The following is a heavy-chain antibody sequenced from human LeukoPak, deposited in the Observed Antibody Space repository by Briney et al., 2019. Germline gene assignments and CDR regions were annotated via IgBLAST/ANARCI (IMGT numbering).Heavy chain of an antibody. CDR3: AKSVLTGYYRAPFDY. CDR2: ISGSGGST. CDR1: GFTFSSYA. J-gene: IGHJ4*02. D-gene: IGHD3-9*01. V-gene: IGHV3-23*01. Sequence: GGSLRLSCAASGFTFSSYAMSWVRQATGKGLEGVSAISGSGGSTYYADSVKGRFTISRDNSKNTLYLQMNSLRAEDTAVYYCAKSVLTGYYRAPFDYWGQGTLVTVSS.